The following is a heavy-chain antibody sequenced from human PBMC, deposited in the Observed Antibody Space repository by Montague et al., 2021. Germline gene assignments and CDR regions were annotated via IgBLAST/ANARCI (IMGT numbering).Heavy chain of an antibody. V-gene: IGHV4-38-2*02. CDR1: RSLINSDYY. CDR2: VSHGGRT. CDR3: AGERNRYYYMDI. Sequence: SETLSLTCTVSRSLINSDYYWGWLRQPPGKVLERMGGVSHGGRTYYNPSLKSRVTISVDTSNNHFSLKLISVTAADTAMYYCAGERNRYYYMDIWGKGTTVTVSS. J-gene: IGHJ6*03. D-gene: IGHD1-14*01.